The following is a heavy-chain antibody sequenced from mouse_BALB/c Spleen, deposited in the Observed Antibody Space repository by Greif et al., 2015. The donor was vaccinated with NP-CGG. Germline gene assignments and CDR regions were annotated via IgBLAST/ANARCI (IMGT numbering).Heavy chain of an antibody. J-gene: IGHJ4*01. CDR2: ISSGGGST. D-gene: IGHD1-2*01. Sequence: EVHLVESGGGLVKPGGSLKLSCAASGFAFSSYDMSWVRQTPEKRLEWVAYISSGGGSTYYPDTVKGRFTISRDNAKNTLYLQMSSLKSEDTAMYYCARHPELRHAMDYWGQGTSVTVSS. V-gene: IGHV5-12-1*01. CDR3: ARHPELRHAMDY. CDR1: GFAFSSYD.